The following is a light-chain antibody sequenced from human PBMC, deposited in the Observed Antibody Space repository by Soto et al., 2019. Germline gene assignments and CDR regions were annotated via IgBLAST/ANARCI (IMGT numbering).Light chain of an antibody. CDR1: SSDIGNNY. CDR2: DRN. V-gene: IGLV1-51*01. Sequence: QSVLTQPPSVSAAPGQKVTISCSGSSSDIGNNYVSWYQQLPGTAPKLLIYDRNKRPSGIPDRFSGSKSGTSATLGITGLQTGDEADYYCGTWDSSLSAGVFGGGTKITVL. CDR3: GTWDSSLSAGV. J-gene: IGLJ2*01.